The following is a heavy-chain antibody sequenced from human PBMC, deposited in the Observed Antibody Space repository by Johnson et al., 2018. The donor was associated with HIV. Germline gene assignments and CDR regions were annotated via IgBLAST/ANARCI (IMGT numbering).Heavy chain of an antibody. CDR3: AIRDAGGRDAFDI. Sequence: EQLVESGGGLVQPGGSLRLSCAASGFTFSNSWMSWVRQAPGKGLEWVGRIKSKTDGGTTDYAAPVKGRFTISRDDSKNTLYLQMNSLRAEDTAVYYCAIRDAGGRDAFDIWGQGTMVTVSS. J-gene: IGHJ3*02. V-gene: IGHV3-15*01. CDR1: GFTFSNSW. CDR2: IKSKTDGGTT. D-gene: IGHD1-26*01.